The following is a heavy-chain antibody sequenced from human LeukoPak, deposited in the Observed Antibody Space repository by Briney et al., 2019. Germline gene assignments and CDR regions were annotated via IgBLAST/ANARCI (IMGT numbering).Heavy chain of an antibody. CDR2: IRNKANNFLT. D-gene: IGHD3-16*02. J-gene: IGHJ6*03. V-gene: IGHV3-72*01. CDR1: AFTFNDHY. Sequence: PAGSLRLSCAASAFTFNDHYMDWVRQAPGKGLEWVGRIRNKANNFLTEYATSVKGRFTISRDESKNSLYLHMNSLKTEDTAVYFCVRLVHYRNYYVFYYMDVWGKGTTVTVSS. CDR3: VRLVHYRNYYVFYYMDV.